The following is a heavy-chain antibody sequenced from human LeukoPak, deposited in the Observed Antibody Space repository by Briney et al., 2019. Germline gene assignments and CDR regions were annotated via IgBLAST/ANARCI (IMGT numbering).Heavy chain of an antibody. V-gene: IGHV3-23*01. CDR3: AKDWSCDY. CDR2: IGSGADT. CDR1: GFAFSSYA. J-gene: IGHJ4*02. D-gene: IGHD3-10*01. Sequence: PGGSLRLSCAASGFAFSSYAMTWVRQAPGKGLEWVSAIGSGADTHYADSVKGRFTISRDNSKNSLYLQMNSLRAEDTAIYYCAKDWSCDYWCQGTLVTVSS.